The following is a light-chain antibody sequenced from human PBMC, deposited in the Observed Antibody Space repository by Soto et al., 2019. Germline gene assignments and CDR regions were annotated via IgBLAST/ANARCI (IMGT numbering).Light chain of an antibody. CDR2: KDS. CDR3: QSADSSGTFYV. V-gene: IGLV3-25*03. Sequence: SYELTQPPSVSVSPGQTARITCSGDALPKQYAYWYQQKPGQAPVLMIYKDSERPSGIPERFSGSSSGTTVTLTISGVQAEDEADYYCQSADSSGTFYVFGTGTQLTVL. J-gene: IGLJ1*01. CDR1: ALPKQY.